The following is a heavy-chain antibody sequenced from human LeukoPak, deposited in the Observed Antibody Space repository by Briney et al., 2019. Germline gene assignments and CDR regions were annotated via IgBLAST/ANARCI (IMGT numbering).Heavy chain of an antibody. CDR2: ISSSSSTI. D-gene: IGHD2-15*01. Sequence: GGSLRLSCAASGFTFSSNGMNWVRQAPGKGLEWVSYISSSSSTIYYADSVKGRFTISRDNAKNSLYLQMNSLRAEDTAVYYCARTCSGGSCYSGFDYWGQGTLVTVSS. CDR1: GFTFSSNG. CDR3: ARTCSGGSCYSGFDY. V-gene: IGHV3-48*04. J-gene: IGHJ4*02.